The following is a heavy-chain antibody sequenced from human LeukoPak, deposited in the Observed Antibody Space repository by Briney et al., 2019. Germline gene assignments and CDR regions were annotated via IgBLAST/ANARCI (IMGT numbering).Heavy chain of an antibody. CDR2: IDTAGDT. V-gene: IGHV3-13*01. Sequence: GGSLRLFCAASGFPFRNYDMHWVRQATGKGLEWVSAIDTAGDTYYPVSVKGRFTISRENAKNSLYLQMNSLRAGDTAVYYCARVSSGGRESIYFDSWGQGTLVTVSS. CDR1: GFPFRNYD. D-gene: IGHD1-26*01. CDR3: ARVSSGGRESIYFDS. J-gene: IGHJ4*02.